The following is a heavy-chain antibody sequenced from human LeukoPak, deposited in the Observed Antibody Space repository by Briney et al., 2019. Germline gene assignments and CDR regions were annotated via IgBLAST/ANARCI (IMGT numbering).Heavy chain of an antibody. D-gene: IGHD3-16*01. CDR2: ISSSSSYI. J-gene: IGHJ4*02. CDR1: GFTFSSYS. CDR3: ARGGRYDYVCDY. Sequence: PGGSLRLSCAASGFTFSSYSMNWVRQAPGKGLEWVSSISSSSSYIYYADSVKGRFTISRDNAKNSLYPQMNSLRAEDTAVYYCARGGRYDYVCDYWGQGTLVTVSS. V-gene: IGHV3-21*01.